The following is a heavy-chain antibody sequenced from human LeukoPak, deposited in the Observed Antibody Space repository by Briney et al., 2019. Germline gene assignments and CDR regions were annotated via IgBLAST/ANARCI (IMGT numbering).Heavy chain of an antibody. CDR3: ARYYYYDSSGYYPLDDY. D-gene: IGHD3-22*01. CDR2: INPNSGGT. Sequence: ASVKVSCKASGYTFTGYYMHWVRQAPGQGLEWMGWINPNSGGTNYAQKFQGRVTMTRDTSISTAYTELSRLRSDDTAVYYCARYYYYDSSGYYPLDDYWGQGTLVTVSS. V-gene: IGHV1-2*02. J-gene: IGHJ4*02. CDR1: GYTFTGYY.